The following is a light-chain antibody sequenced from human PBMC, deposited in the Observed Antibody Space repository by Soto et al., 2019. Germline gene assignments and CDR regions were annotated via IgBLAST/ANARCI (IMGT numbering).Light chain of an antibody. V-gene: IGKV1-27*01. CDR2: DAS. CDR3: QKYNSAPRT. J-gene: IGKJ1*01. Sequence: DIQMTQSPSSLSASIGDRVTITCRASQGIRNYLAWYQQKPGKVPKLLIYDASTLQPGVPSRFSGSGSGTDFTLTISSLQPEDVATYYCQKYNSAPRTFGQGTRVEIK. CDR1: QGIRNY.